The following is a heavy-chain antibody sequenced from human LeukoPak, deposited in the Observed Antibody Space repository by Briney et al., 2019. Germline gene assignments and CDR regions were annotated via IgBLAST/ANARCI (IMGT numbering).Heavy chain of an antibody. CDR1: GFSPSTSGMR. CDR3: ARISPYGSGTWSDY. CDR2: IDWDDDK. Sequence: SGPTLVNPTQTLTLTCTFSGFSPSTSGMRVSWSRQPPLKAVEWLARIDWDDDKFFSTSLKTRLTISKDTSKNQVVLTMTNMGPVDTATYYCARISPYGSGTWSDYWGQGTLVTVSS. D-gene: IGHD3-10*01. J-gene: IGHJ4*02. V-gene: IGHV2-70*04.